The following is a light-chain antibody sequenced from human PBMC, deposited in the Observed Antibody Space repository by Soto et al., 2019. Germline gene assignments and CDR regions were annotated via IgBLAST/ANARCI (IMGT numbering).Light chain of an antibody. CDR1: QSVLYSSNNKNY. J-gene: IGKJ5*01. CDR2: DAS. Sequence: DIVMTQSPDSLAVSLGERATINCKSSQSVLYSSNNKNYLAWYQQKPGQAPRLLIYDASNRATGIPARFSGSGSGADFTLTISSLEPEDFAVYYCQQRNIWPPVTSGQGTRLEIK. CDR3: QQRNIWPPVT. V-gene: IGKV4-1*01.